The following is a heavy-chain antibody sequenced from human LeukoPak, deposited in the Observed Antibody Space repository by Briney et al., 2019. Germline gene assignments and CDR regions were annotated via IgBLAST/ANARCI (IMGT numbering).Heavy chain of an antibody. Sequence: SETLSLTCTVSGGSISSYYWSWIRQPPGKGLEWIGYIYTSGSTNYNPSLKSRVTISVDTSKNQFSLKLSSVTAADTAVYYCARHGTGTTLASRNVNWFDPWGQGTLVTVSS. CDR2: IYTSGST. J-gene: IGHJ5*02. D-gene: IGHD1-1*01. CDR3: ARHGTGTTLASRNVNWFDP. V-gene: IGHV4-4*09. CDR1: GGSISSYY.